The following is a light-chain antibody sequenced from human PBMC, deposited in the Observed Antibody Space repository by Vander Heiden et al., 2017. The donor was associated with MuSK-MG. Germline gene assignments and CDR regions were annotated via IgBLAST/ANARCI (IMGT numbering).Light chain of an antibody. CDR3: QSEDSSGTIGV. CDR2: KDS. V-gene: IGLV3-25*03. J-gene: IGLJ2*01. Sequence: SSQLPQPPSVPVSPGPTARTTCSADALPKQYAYWYQQKPGPAPVLLIYKDSQRPSGIPGRFSGSSSGTTVTLTIGGVQAEDEADYYCQSEDSSGTIGVFGGGTKLTVL. CDR1: ALPKQY.